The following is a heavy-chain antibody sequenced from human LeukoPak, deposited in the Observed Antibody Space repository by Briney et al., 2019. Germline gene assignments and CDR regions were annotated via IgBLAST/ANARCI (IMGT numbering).Heavy chain of an antibody. CDR1: GFTFSSSA. CDR3: AKALLGATRGIDY. Sequence: GGSLRLSCAASGFTFSSSAMSWVRQAPGKGLEWVSAISASGGSTYYADSVKGRFTISRDNSKNTLYLQLNSLRAEDTAVYHCAKALLGATRGIDYWGQGTLVTVSS. D-gene: IGHD1-26*01. J-gene: IGHJ4*02. V-gene: IGHV3-23*01. CDR2: ISASGGST.